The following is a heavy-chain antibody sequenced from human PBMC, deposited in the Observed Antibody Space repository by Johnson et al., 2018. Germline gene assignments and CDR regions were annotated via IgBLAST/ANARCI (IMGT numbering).Heavy chain of an antibody. CDR1: GGSIRNDGDY. J-gene: IGHJ6*02. D-gene: IGHD3-10*01. CDR3: ARIKLGITVVGVKPGEFFYGMDV. Sequence: QVQLQESGPRLVKPSETLSLTCSVSGGSIRNDGDYWGWIRQPPGKGLEWIGSIAYGGSTYYTPSLKSRATLSVDTAKNRVSLKLSSVAAGDTAVYYCARIKLGITVVGVKPGEFFYGMDVWGQGTTVTVSS. CDR2: IAYGGST. V-gene: IGHV4-39*01.